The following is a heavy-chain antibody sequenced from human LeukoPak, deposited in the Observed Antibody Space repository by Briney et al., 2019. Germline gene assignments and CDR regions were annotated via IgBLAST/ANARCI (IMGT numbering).Heavy chain of an antibody. CDR2: ISAFNGNT. V-gene: IGHV1-18*01. CDR1: GYTFTSYG. Sequence: ASVKVSCKASGYTFTSYGISWVRQAPGQGLEWMGWISAFNGNTNYAQKLQGRVTMTTDTSTSTAYMELRSLRSDDTAVYYCASSGSYLGYFDYWGQGTLVTVSS. D-gene: IGHD1-26*01. CDR3: ASSGSYLGYFDY. J-gene: IGHJ4*02.